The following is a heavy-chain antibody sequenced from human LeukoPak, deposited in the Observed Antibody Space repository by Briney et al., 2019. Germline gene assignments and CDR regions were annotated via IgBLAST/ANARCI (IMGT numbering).Heavy chain of an antibody. CDR3: AREGVQPTKSLGP. Sequence: ASVKVSCKASGGTFSSYAISWVRQAPGQGLEWMGGIIPIFGTANYAQKFQGRVTITADESTSTAYMELSSLRSEDTAVYYCAREGVQPTKSLGPWGQGTLVTVSS. CDR1: GGTFSSYA. D-gene: IGHD1-1*01. CDR2: IIPIFGTA. J-gene: IGHJ5*02. V-gene: IGHV1-69*13.